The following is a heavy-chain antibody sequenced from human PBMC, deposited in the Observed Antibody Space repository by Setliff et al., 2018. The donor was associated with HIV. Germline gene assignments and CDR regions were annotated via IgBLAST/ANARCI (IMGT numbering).Heavy chain of an antibody. CDR2: VDPEDGET. V-gene: IGHV1-24*01. D-gene: IGHD3-10*01. CDR3: ARGRDYGSGLRKDWFDP. Sequence: ASVKVSCKASGYTLSELSVHWVRQAPGKGLQWMGGVDPEDGETIYAQELQGRVTMTEDTSADTAYMELSSLRSEDTAVYYCARGRDYGSGLRKDWFDPWGQGTLVTVSS. CDR1: GYTLSELS. J-gene: IGHJ5*02.